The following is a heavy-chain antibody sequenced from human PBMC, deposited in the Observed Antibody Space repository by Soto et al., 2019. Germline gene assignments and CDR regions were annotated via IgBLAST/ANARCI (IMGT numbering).Heavy chain of an antibody. CDR1: GGTFSRHA. V-gene: IGHV1-69*06. J-gene: IGHJ4*02. CDR2: ISPTFGTA. Sequence: GASVKVSCKASGGTFSRHAIAWVRQAPGQGLEWKGGISPTFGTATYAPKFQGRVAISADRSSNTAYMELSSLRSQDTAVYYCASERSAQYFDSWGQGTVVTVSS. D-gene: IGHD1-26*01. CDR3: ASERSAQYFDS.